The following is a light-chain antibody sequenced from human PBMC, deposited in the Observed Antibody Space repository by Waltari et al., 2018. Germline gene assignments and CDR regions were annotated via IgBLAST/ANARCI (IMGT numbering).Light chain of an antibody. CDR3: VAWDSSLSAVL. CDR2: DND. Sequence: QSVLPQPPSVSAAPGQKVTIPCSGSSSNIGNNYVSWYQHLPGRPPKLLIYDNDKRYSGIPDRFSGSKSSTSATLGITGLQTGDEADYYCVAWDSSLSAVLFGGGTKLTVL. CDR1: SSNIGNNY. J-gene: IGLJ2*01. V-gene: IGLV1-51*01.